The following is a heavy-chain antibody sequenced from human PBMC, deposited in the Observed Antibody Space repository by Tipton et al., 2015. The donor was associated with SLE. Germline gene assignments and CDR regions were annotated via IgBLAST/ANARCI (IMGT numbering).Heavy chain of an antibody. CDR2: IYYSGST. J-gene: IGHJ4*02. V-gene: IGHV4-39*07. CDR1: GGSISSSSYY. CDR3: ARGPRAGRYFDY. Sequence: TLSLTCTVSGGSISSSSYYWGWIRQPPGKGLEWIGYIYYSGSTYYNPSLKSRVTISVDTSKNQFSLKLGSVTAADTAVYYCARGPRAGRYFDYWGQGTLVTVPS.